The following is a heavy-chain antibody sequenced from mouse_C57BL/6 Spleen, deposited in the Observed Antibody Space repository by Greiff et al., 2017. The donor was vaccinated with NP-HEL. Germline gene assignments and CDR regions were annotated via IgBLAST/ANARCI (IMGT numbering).Heavy chain of an antibody. CDR3: TREEITTVVVPFDY. CDR2: IDPETGGT. Sequence: QVQLKESGAELVRPGASVTLSCKASGYTFTDYEMHWVKQTPVHGLEWIGAIDPETGGTAYNQKFKGKAILTADKSSSTAYMELRSLTSEDSAVYYCTREEITTVVVPFDYWGQGTTLTVSS. V-gene: IGHV1-15*01. J-gene: IGHJ2*01. D-gene: IGHD1-1*01. CDR1: GYTFTDYE.